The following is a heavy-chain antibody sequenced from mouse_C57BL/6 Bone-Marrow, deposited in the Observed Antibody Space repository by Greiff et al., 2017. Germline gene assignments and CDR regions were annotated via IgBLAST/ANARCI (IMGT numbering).Heavy chain of an antibody. CDR2: ISNGGGST. D-gene: IGHD1-1*01. Sequence: EVQRVESGGGLVQPGGSLKLSCAASGFTFSDYYMYWVRQTPEKRLEWVAYISNGGGSTYYPDTVKGRFTISRDNSKNTLYLQLSRLKSEDTAMYYCARQGYYGSLYFDYWGQGTTLTVSS. J-gene: IGHJ2*01. CDR3: ARQGYYGSLYFDY. V-gene: IGHV5-12*01. CDR1: GFTFSDYY.